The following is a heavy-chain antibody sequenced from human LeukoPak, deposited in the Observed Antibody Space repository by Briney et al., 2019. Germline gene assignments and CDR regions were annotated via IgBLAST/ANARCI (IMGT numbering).Heavy chain of an antibody. J-gene: IGHJ4*02. Sequence: SETLSLTCTVSGDSFSSAEHYWSWIRQLPGKGLESIGFIRHTGSTRQNPSLKNRAAVSLDASKNQFALKLSSVSAADTAVYYCARGGNRFGGFYFDHWGQGILVTVSS. CDR2: IRHTGST. V-gene: IGHV4-31*03. D-gene: IGHD3-10*01. CDR3: ARGGNRFGGFYFDH. CDR1: GDSFSSAEHY.